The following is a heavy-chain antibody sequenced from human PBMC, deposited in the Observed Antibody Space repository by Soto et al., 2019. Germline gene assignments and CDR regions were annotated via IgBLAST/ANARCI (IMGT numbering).Heavy chain of an antibody. CDR1: GFTFSSYA. CDR3: AKDRAGGYFVPFDY. J-gene: IGHJ4*01. V-gene: IGHV3-23*04. D-gene: IGHD3-22*01. CDR2: ITGNTGKT. Sequence: DVQLVESGGGLVQLGGSLTLSCAASGFTFSSYAMGWVRQAPGKGLEWISSITGNTGKTEYADSVKGRFTVTKDNVKNTLNLEMNSLRVEDTATYYCAKDRAGGYFVPFDYWGQGARVTVSS.